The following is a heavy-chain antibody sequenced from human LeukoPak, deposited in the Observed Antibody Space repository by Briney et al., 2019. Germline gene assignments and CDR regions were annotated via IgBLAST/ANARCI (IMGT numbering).Heavy chain of an antibody. CDR2: IIPMFGKA. V-gene: IGHV1-69*13. CDR1: GYTFSRYG. Sequence: GASVKVSCKASGYTFSRYGISWVRQAPGQGLEWMGGIIPMFGKARYGQRFQGRVTITADESTSTAYMELSSLRSEDTAMYYCARVFSDIVLVVAALGDAFDIWGQGTTVTVTS. J-gene: IGHJ3*02. CDR3: ARVFSDIVLVVAALGDAFDI. D-gene: IGHD2-15*01.